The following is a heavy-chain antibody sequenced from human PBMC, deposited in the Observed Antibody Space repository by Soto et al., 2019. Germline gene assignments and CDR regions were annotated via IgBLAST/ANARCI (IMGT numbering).Heavy chain of an antibody. CDR3: ARAGSSRYNWFDP. CDR2: INAGNGNT. D-gene: IGHD2-15*01. J-gene: IGHJ5*02. CDR1: GYTFTSYA. Sequence: ASVKVSCKASGYTFTSYAMHWVRQAPGQRLEWMGWINAGNGNTKYSQKFQGRVTITRDTSASTAYMELSSLRSEDTAVYYCARAGSSRYNWFDPWGQGTPVTVSS. V-gene: IGHV1-3*01.